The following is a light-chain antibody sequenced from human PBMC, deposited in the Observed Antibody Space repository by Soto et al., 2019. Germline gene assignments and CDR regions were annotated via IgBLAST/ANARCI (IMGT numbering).Light chain of an antibody. Sequence: DIQMTQSPSTLSASVGDRVTITCRASQSISSWLAWYQQKPGKAPKLLIYKASSLESGVPSRFSGSGSGTEFTLIISRLQTYDFATSYCQQYNSYSPYTFGQGTKLEIK. CDR3: QQYNSYSPYT. CDR1: QSISSW. J-gene: IGKJ2*01. V-gene: IGKV1-5*03. CDR2: KAS.